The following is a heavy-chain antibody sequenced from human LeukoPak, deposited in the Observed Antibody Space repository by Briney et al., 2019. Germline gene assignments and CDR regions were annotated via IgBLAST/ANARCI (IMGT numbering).Heavy chain of an antibody. CDR1: GFTFSRYS. Sequence: PGGSLRLSCAASGFTFSRYSMNWVRQAPGKGLEWVSSITSSSSYIYYADSLKGRFTISRDNAKNSLYLQMNSLRAEDTAVYYCARDLLHYDSSGGDYWGQGTLVTVSS. J-gene: IGHJ4*02. V-gene: IGHV3-21*01. CDR3: ARDLLHYDSSGGDY. D-gene: IGHD3-22*01. CDR2: ITSSSSYI.